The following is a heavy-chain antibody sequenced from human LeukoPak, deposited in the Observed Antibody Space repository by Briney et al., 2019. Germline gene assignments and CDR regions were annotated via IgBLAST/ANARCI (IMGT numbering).Heavy chain of an antibody. V-gene: IGHV1-24*01. CDR1: GYTLTELS. J-gene: IGHJ4*02. CDR2: FDPEDGET. CDR3: ATGSMVRGLDPYYFDY. D-gene: IGHD3-10*01. Sequence: ASVKFSCKVSGYTLTELSMHWVRQAPGKGLEWMGGFDPEDGETIYAQKFQGRVTMTEDTSTDTAYMELSSLRSEDTAVYYCATGSMVRGLDPYYFDYWGQGTLVTVSS.